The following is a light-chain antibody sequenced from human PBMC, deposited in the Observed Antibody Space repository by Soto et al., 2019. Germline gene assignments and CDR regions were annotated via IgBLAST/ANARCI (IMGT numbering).Light chain of an antibody. J-gene: IGKJ1*01. CDR2: RAS. CDR3: QHYCASPWT. Sequence: EIVLSQSPGTLSFSPGQRATLSCRASHSLSGNYLAWYQQKPGQAPRVLIYRASIRATGISDRFSGSGSGTDFTLTISRLEPEDFAVYYCQHYCASPWTFGQGTKVDIK. CDR1: HSLSGNY. V-gene: IGKV3-20*01.